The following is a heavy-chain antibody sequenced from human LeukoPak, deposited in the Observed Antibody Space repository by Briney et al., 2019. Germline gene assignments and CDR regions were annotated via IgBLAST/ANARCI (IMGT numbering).Heavy chain of an antibody. CDR1: GYTFTRYF. D-gene: IGHD3-3*01. CDR3: VRVSNDFWLYDA. Sequence: GASVKVSCKASGYTFTRYFIHWVRQAPGQGLEWMGIINPSGGSTSYAQRFQGRVTMTRDTSTSTVYMELSSLRSGDTAVYYCVRVSNDFWLYDAWGQGTLVTVSS. CDR2: INPSGGST. J-gene: IGHJ5*02. V-gene: IGHV1-46*01.